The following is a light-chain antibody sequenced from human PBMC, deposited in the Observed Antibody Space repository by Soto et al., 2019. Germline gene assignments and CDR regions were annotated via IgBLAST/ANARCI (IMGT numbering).Light chain of an antibody. CDR1: QRIGNL. V-gene: IGKV1-12*01. CDR2: GGS. CDR3: HQTSALPRT. Sequence: DIQMTQSPSSVSASVGDKINITCRASQRIGNLLARYQQPQGKAGNLRVHGGSYLYRGVQLRFGGGGAGTGYTLTHSSLQFEGYASYFSHQTSALPRTFGPGTKVHIK. J-gene: IGKJ3*01.